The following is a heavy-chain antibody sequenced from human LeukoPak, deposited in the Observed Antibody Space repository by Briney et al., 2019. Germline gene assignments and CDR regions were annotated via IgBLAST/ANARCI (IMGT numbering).Heavy chain of an antibody. CDR1: GGTFSSYA. D-gene: IGHD2-15*01. Sequence: SVKVSCKASGGTFSSYAISWVRQAPGQGLEWMGRIIPILGIANYAQKFQGRVTITADKSTSTAYMELSSLRSEDTAVYYCARDETRYCSGGSCYGSDDYWGQGTLVTVSS. CDR2: IIPILGIA. CDR3: ARDETRYCSGGSCYGSDDY. J-gene: IGHJ4*02. V-gene: IGHV1-69*04.